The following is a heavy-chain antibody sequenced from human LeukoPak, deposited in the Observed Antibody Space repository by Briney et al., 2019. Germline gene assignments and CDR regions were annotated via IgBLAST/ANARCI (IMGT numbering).Heavy chain of an antibody. V-gene: IGHV1-2*02. J-gene: IGHJ3*01. CDR1: GYSFTGNY. CDR2: VNPKSGDT. CDR3: ARYFYDSSGSSSDAFDF. Sequence: ASVKVSCKASGYSFTGNYMHWVRQAPGQGLEWMGWVNPKSGDTNYAQKFQGRVTMTRNTSMTTTYMELSSLTSDDSAVFYCARYFYDSSGSSSDAFDFWGQGTMVTVSS. D-gene: IGHD3-22*01.